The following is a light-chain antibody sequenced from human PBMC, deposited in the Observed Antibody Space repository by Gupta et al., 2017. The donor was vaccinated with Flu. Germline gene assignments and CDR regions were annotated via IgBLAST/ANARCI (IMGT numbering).Light chain of an antibody. CDR2: GAS. J-gene: IGKJ2*01. Sequence: EIVLTQSPGTLSLSPGERATLSCRASQIVSSTYLAWYQQKPGQAPRLLIYGASSRATGIPDRFRGSGSGTDFTLTISRLEPEDLAVYYCQQYRSSPMHAFGQGTKLEIK. V-gene: IGKV3-20*01. CDR1: QIVSSTY. CDR3: QQYRSSPMHA.